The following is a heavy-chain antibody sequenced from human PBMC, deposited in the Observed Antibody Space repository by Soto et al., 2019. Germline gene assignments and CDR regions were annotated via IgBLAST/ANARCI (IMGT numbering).Heavy chain of an antibody. CDR1: GFTFSNAW. J-gene: IGHJ6*02. CDR3: TIDPPSVVPAAISGHYGMDV. V-gene: IGHV3-15*07. Sequence: GGSLRLSCAASGFTFSNAWMNWVRQAPGKGLEWVGRIKSKTDGGTTDYAAPVKGRFTISRDDSKNTLYLQMNSLKTEDTAVYYCTIDPPSVVPAAISGHYGMDVWGQGTTVTVSS. CDR2: IKSKTDGGTT. D-gene: IGHD2-2*02.